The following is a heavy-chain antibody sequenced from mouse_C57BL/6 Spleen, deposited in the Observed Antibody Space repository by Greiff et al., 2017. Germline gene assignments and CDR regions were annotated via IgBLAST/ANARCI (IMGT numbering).Heavy chain of an antibody. V-gene: IGHV3-6*01. CDR3: ARAYDYAYAMDY. CDR1: GYSITSGYY. CDR2: ISYDGSN. Sequence: EVQLQQSGPGLVKPSQSLSLTCSVTGYSITSGYYWNWIRQFPGNKLEWMGYISYDGSNNYNPSLKNRISITRDTSKNQFFLKLNSVTTEDTATYYCARAYDYAYAMDYWGQGTSVTVSS. D-gene: IGHD2-4*01. J-gene: IGHJ4*01.